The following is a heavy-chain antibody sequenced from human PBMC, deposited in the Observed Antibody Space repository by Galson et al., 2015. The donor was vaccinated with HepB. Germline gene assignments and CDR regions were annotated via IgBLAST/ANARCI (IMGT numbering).Heavy chain of an antibody. D-gene: IGHD6-19*01. CDR1: GYTFTGYY. V-gene: IGHV1-2*06. Sequence: SVKVSCKASGYTFTGYYLHWVRQAPGQGLEWMGRINPNSGGTNYEQQFQGRVTMTRDTSITTVYMELSRLTSDDTAVYYCAREGYSSGWYGGALDPWGQGTLVTVSS. J-gene: IGHJ5*02. CDR3: AREGYSSGWYGGALDP. CDR2: INPNSGGT.